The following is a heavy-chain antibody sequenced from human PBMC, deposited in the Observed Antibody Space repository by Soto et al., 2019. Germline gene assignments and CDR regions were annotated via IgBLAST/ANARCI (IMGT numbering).Heavy chain of an antibody. J-gene: IGHJ4*02. CDR2: INHSGST. CDR3: ARGYYYGSGSYRY. CDR1: GGSFSGYY. Sequence: QVQLQQWGAGLLKPSETLSLTSAVYGGSFSGYYWSWIRQPPGKGLEWIGEINHSGSTNYNPSLKSRVTISVDTSKNQFSLKLSSVTAADTAVYYCARGYYYGSGSYRYWGQGTLVTVSS. D-gene: IGHD3-10*01. V-gene: IGHV4-34*01.